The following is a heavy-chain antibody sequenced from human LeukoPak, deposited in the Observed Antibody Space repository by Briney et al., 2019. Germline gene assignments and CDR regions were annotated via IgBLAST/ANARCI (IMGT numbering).Heavy chain of an antibody. CDR3: AKVATGTTGYFDY. V-gene: IGHV3-23*01. Sequence: GGSLRLSCAASGFTFSTYAMSWVRQAPGTGLGWVSTISGSGDSTFYADSVKGRFTISRDISKNTLYMQMNSLRAEDTAVYYCAKVATGTTGYFDYWGQGTLVTVSS. CDR2: ISGSGDST. D-gene: IGHD1-7*01. J-gene: IGHJ4*02. CDR1: GFTFSTYA.